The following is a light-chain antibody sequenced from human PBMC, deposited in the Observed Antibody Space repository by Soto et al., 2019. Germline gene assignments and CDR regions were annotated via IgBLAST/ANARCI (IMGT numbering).Light chain of an antibody. CDR3: QQRSNWPPH. CDR1: QSVSSY. Sequence: EIVLTQSPATLSLSPGERATLSCRASQSVSSYLAWYQQKPGQAPRLLIYDASNRATGIPARFSGSGSGTDFTLTISSLAPEDFAVYYCQQRSNWPPHFGGGTKVEIK. V-gene: IGKV3-11*01. J-gene: IGKJ4*01. CDR2: DAS.